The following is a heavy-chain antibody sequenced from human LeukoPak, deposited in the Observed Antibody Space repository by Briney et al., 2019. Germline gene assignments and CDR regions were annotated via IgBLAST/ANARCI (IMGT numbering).Heavy chain of an antibody. J-gene: IGHJ4*02. V-gene: IGHV1-24*01. D-gene: IGHD2-2*01. Sequence: ASVKVSCKVSGYSLTELSMHWVRQAPGKGLEWMGGFDPDDGETPLFAQKFQGRVSMTEDTSTDTAYMELSSLSSEDTAVYYCVTATIYCSSCSDDYWGQGTLVTVSS. CDR3: VTATIYCSSCSDDY. CDR1: GYSLTELS. CDR2: FDPDDGETP.